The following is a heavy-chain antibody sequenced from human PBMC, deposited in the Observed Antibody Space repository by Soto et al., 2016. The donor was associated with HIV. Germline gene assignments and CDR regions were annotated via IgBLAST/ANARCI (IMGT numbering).Heavy chain of an antibody. CDR3: AREGGSGSYYNFYYYYYGMDV. V-gene: IGHV3-66*01. J-gene: IGHJ6*02. Sequence: EVQLVESGGGLVQPGGSLRLSCAASGFTVSSNYMSWVRQAPGKGLEWVSVIYSGGSTHYADSVKGRFTISRDNSKNTLYLQMNSLRAEDTAVYYCAREGGSGSYYNFYYYYYGMDVWGQGTTVTVSS. CDR2: IYSGGST. CDR1: GFTVSSNY. D-gene: IGHD3-10*01.